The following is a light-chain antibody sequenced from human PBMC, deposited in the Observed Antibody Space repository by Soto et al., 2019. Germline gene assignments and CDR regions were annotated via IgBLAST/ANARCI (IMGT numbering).Light chain of an antibody. J-gene: IGLJ2*01. CDR3: CSYAGSYTLV. CDR2: DVS. CDR1: SSDVGGYNY. V-gene: IGLV2-11*02. Sequence: QSVLTQRRSVSGSPGQSVTISCTGTSSDVGGYNYVSWYQQHPGKAPKLMIYDVSKRPSGVPDRFSGSKSGNTASLTISGLQAEDEADYYCCSYAGSYTLVFGGGTKLTVL.